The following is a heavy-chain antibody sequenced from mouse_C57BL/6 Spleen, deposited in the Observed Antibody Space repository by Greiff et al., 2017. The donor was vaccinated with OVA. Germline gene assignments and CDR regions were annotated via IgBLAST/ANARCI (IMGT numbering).Heavy chain of an antibody. Sequence: QVQLQQSGAELVRPGASVKLSCKASGYTFTDYYINWVKQRPGQGLEWIARIYPGSGNTYYNEKFKGKATLTAEKSSSTAYMQLSSLTSEDSAVYFCATGSYFDYWGQGTTLTVSS. CDR1: GYTFTDYY. J-gene: IGHJ2*01. CDR3: ATGSYFDY. V-gene: IGHV1-76*01. CDR2: IYPGSGNT.